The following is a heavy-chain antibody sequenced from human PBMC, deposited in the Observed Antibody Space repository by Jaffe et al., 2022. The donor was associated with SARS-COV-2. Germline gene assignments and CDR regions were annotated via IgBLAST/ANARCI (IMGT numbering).Heavy chain of an antibody. CDR3: ASYYGHSDVWS. CDR1: DFRSRRYW. V-gene: IGHV3-7*01. Sequence: EAQLVESGGGLVRPGGSLRLSCRGSDFRSRRYWMTWVRQAPGKGLEWVANIKEEGSEMYYAKTVKGRFTISRDNTRGSLDLEMENLRGDDTAVYYCASYYGHSDVWSWGRGTLVTVSS. CDR2: IKEEGSEM. D-gene: IGHD3-10*01. J-gene: IGHJ5*02.